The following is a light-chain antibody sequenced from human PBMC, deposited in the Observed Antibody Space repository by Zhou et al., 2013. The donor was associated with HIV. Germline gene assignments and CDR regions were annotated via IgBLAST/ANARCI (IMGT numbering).Light chain of an antibody. CDR2: GAS. CDR1: QSISSY. Sequence: DIQMTQSPSSLSASVGDRVTITCRASQSISSYLNWYQQKPGKAPKLLIYGASSLQSRVPSRFSGGGSGADFSLTISNLQPEDFATYYCQQTFSSPYSFGRGPRWRSN. CDR3: QQTFSSPYS. V-gene: IGKV1-39*01. J-gene: IGKJ2*03.